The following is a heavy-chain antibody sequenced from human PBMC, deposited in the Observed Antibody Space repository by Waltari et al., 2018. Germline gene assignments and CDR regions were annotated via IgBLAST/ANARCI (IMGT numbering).Heavy chain of an antibody. Sequence: EVQLVESGGGLVQPGGSLRLSCVASGFIFSSYWMDWVRQAPGKGLVCVSRINYDGISTTYADYVKGRFTISRDNAKNTLYLHMSSLRAEDTAVYYCIRENIAAAGLESGGQGTLVTVSS. V-gene: IGHV3-74*03. D-gene: IGHD6-13*01. CDR3: IRENIAAAGLES. CDR2: INYDGIST. J-gene: IGHJ4*02. CDR1: GFIFSSYW.